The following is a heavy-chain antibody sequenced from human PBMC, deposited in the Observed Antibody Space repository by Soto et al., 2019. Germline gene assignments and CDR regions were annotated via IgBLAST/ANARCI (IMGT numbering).Heavy chain of an antibody. CDR2: IYYSGST. J-gene: IGHJ5*02. CDR3: ARVGYCTNGVCYSGDYWFDP. CDR1: GGSISSYY. Sequence: SETLSLTCTVSGGSISSYYWSWIRQPPGKGLEWIGYIYYSGSTNYNPSLKSRVTISVDTSKNQFSLKLSSVTAADTAVYYCARVGYCTNGVCYSGDYWFDPWGQGTLVTVSS. V-gene: IGHV4-59*01. D-gene: IGHD2-8*01.